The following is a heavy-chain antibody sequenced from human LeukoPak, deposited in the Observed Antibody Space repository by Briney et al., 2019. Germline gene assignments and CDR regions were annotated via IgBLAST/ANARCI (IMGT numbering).Heavy chain of an antibody. J-gene: IGHJ4*02. CDR2: ISSSGSTI. V-gene: IGHV3-48*03. Sequence: PGGSLRLSCAASGFTFSSYEMNWVRQAPGKGLEWVSYISSSGSTIYYADSVKGRFTISRDNAKNSLYLQMNSLRAEDTAVYYCARERDLSYYYGSGSYWAYFDYWGQGTLVTVSS. CDR3: ARERDLSYYYGSGSYWAYFDY. D-gene: IGHD3-10*01. CDR1: GFTFSSYE.